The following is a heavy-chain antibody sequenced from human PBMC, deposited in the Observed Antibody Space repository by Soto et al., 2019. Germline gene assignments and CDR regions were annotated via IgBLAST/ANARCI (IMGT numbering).Heavy chain of an antibody. J-gene: IGHJ3*01. CDR3: ARPYGGKIGDAPDL. V-gene: IGHV3-23*01. CDR1: GFTFSIYA. D-gene: IGHD4-17*01. Sequence: GESLKISCVASGFTFSIYAMSWVRQVPGKGLEWVSTISDAAGSAYYVDSVKGRFTISRDNSKKTLYLQMNSLRAEDSAVYYCARPYGGKIGDAPDLWGPGTMVTVSS. CDR2: ISDAAGSA.